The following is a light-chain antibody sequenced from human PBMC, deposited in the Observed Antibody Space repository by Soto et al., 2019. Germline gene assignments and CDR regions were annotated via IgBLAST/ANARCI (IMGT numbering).Light chain of an antibody. CDR2: RNN. CDR3: AAWDDSLSGHVV. J-gene: IGLJ2*01. CDR1: SSNIGSNY. Sequence: QSVLTQPPSASGTPGQRVTISCSGSSSNIGSNYVYWYQQLPGTAPKLLIYRNNQRPSGVPDRFSSSKSGTSASLAISGLRSEDEADYYGAAWDDSLSGHVVFGGGTKVTVL. V-gene: IGLV1-47*01.